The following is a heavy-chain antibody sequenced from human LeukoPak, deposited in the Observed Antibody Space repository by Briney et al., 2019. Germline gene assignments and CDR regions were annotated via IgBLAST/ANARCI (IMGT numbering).Heavy chain of an antibody. D-gene: IGHD5-18*01. CDR2: INGDGSDT. CDR1: EFNVSNYW. J-gene: IGHJ4*02. V-gene: IGHV3-74*03. Sequence: GGSLRLTCAASEFNVSNYWMHWIRQAPGTGPMWVSRINGDGSDTKYADSVKGRLTISRDNAKNTLYLHMNSLRAEDTALYWCARWDTGMAAFDLWGQGTLVTVSS. CDR3: ARWDTGMAAFDL.